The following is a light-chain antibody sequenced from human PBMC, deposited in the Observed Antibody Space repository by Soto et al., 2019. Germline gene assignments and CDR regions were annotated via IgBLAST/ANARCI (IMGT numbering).Light chain of an antibody. CDR1: SNDFGGYNY. CDR2: EVS. CDR3: CSFTSRTTVV. V-gene: IGLV2-14*01. J-gene: IGLJ2*01. Sequence: QSVLTQPASVSGSPGQSITISCTGTSNDFGGYNYVSWYQQHPGKAPKLMMYEVSNRPSGVSDRFSGSKSGNTASLIISGLLAEDEAYYCCCSFTSRTTVVFGGGTKVTVL.